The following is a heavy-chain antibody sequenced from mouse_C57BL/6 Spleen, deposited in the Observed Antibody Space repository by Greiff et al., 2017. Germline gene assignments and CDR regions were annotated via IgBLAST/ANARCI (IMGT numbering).Heavy chain of an antibody. Sequence: QVQLQQPGAELVKPGASVKMSCKASGYTFTSYWITWVKQRPGQGLEWIGDIYPGSGSTNYNEKFKSKATLTVDTSSSTAYMQLSSLTSEDSAVYYCASLTTVVATSHYYYAMDYWGQGTSVTVSS. J-gene: IGHJ4*01. D-gene: IGHD1-1*01. CDR2: IYPGSGST. V-gene: IGHV1-55*01. CDR1: GYTFTSYW. CDR3: ASLTTVVATSHYYYAMDY.